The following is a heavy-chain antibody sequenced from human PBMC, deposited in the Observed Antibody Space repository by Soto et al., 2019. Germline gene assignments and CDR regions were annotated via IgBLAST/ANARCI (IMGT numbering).Heavy chain of an antibody. CDR1: GGSISSGGYF. Sequence: QLQLQESGSGLVKPSQTLSLTCAVSGGSISSGGYFWSWIRQPPGKGLEWIGYIYHSGYTYCNPSLKSRVTISVDRSKNQFSLKLSSVTAADTAVYYCARAHYGDYGYGMDVWGQGTTVTVSS. CDR3: ARAHYGDYGYGMDV. CDR2: IYHSGYT. D-gene: IGHD4-17*01. J-gene: IGHJ6*02. V-gene: IGHV4-30-2*01.